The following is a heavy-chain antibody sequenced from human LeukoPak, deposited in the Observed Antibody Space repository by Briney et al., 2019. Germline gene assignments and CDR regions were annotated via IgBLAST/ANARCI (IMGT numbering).Heavy chain of an antibody. CDR2: ICAYNGNT. CDR1: GYTFTSYG. D-gene: IGHD3-10*01. CDR3: ARDYLPYGSGSSFDY. Sequence: ASVTVSCKASGYTFTSYGISWVRQGPGQGLEWMGWICAYNGNTNYAQKLQGRVTMTTDTSTSTAYMELRSLRSDDTAVYYCARDYLPYGSGSSFDYWGQGTLVTVSS. V-gene: IGHV1-18*01. J-gene: IGHJ4*02.